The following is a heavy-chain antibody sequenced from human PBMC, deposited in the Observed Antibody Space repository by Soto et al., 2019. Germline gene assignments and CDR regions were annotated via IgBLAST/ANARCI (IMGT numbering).Heavy chain of an antibody. CDR1: GFTFSSYE. V-gene: IGHV3-48*03. Sequence: GGSLRLSCAASGFTFSSYEMNWVRQAPGKGLEWVSYISSSGSTIFYADSVKGRFTISRDNAKNSLYLQMNSLRAEDTAVYYCARDDGLGLAPYYGMDVWGQGTTVTVSS. D-gene: IGHD3-10*01. CDR2: ISSSGSTI. CDR3: ARDDGLGLAPYYGMDV. J-gene: IGHJ6*02.